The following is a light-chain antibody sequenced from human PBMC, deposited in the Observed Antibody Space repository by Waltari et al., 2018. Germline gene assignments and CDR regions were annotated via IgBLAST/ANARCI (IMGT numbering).Light chain of an antibody. Sequence: QSVLTQPPSVSATPGQRVTISCSGSISNIGSATVNWYQHLPGTAPRLVMFSDFQRPSGVPERLSGSNSGTSASRAISGLQSDDEAVYFCSTWDHSLKGPVFGGGTKLTVL. CDR1: ISNIGSAT. CDR3: STWDHSLKGPV. V-gene: IGLV1-44*01. CDR2: SDF. J-gene: IGLJ2*01.